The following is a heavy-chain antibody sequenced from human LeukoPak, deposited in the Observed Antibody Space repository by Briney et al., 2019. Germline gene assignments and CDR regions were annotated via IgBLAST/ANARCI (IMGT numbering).Heavy chain of an antibody. V-gene: IGHV3-74*01. J-gene: IGHJ4*02. Sequence: PGGSLRLSCEASGITFSSHWMHWVRQDPGKGLVWVSRINSDGSSTSYADSVKGRFTISRDNAKNTLYLQMNSLRAEDTAVYYCARVGATLDYWGQGTPVTVSS. CDR2: INSDGSST. CDR1: GITFSSHW. D-gene: IGHD1-26*01. CDR3: ARVGATLDY.